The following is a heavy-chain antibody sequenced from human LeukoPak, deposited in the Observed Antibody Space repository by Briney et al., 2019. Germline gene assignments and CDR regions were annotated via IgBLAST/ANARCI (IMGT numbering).Heavy chain of an antibody. D-gene: IGHD1-7*01. Sequence: GASVKVSCKASGGTFSSYAISWVRQAPGQGLEWMGRINPNSGGTNYAQKFQGRVTMTRDTSISTAYMELSRLRSDDTAVYYCARAITPLVLELADYWGQGTLVTVSS. CDR3: ARAITPLVLELADY. CDR1: GGTFSSYA. J-gene: IGHJ4*02. V-gene: IGHV1-2*06. CDR2: INPNSGGT.